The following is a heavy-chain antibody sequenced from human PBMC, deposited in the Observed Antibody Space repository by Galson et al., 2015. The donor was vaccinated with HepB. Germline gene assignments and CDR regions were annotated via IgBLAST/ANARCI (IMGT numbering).Heavy chain of an antibody. CDR3: AKDLIPTFGAIIARDY. CDR2: ISGSGVST. J-gene: IGHJ4*02. Sequence: SLRLSCAASGFTFRNYAMNWVRQAPGKGLEWVSGISGSGVSTYYTDSVKGRFTISRDNSKNMLYLQIKSLRAEDTAVYYCAKDLIPTFGAIIARDYGGQGTLGTVSS. D-gene: IGHD3-16*02. V-gene: IGHV3-23*01. CDR1: GFTFRNYA.